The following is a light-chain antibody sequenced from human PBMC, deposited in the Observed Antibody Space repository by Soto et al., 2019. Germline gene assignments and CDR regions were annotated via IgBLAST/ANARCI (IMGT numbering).Light chain of an antibody. CDR2: KAS. J-gene: IGKJ1*01. Sequence: DIQMTQSPATLAASVGYRVSITCRASQNIDTWLAWYQQKAGKAPNLLIYKASRLESGVPSRFSGSGSGTEFTLTISRLQPEDFGSYYCQEYRNDYGTFGQGTKVEMK. CDR3: QEYRNDYGT. V-gene: IGKV1-5*03. CDR1: QNIDTW.